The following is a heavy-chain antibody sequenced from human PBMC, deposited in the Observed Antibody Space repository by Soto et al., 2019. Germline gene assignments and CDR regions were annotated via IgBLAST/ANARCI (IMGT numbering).Heavy chain of an antibody. CDR2: IYYSGST. V-gene: IGHV4-39*01. CDR3: ARIDVGTIAYYYYGMDV. Sequence: PSETLSLTCTVSGGSISSSSYYWGWIRQPPGKGLEWIGSIYYSGSTYYSPSLKSRVTISVDTSKNQFSLKLSSVTAADTAVYYCARIDVGTIAYYYYGMDVWGQGTTVTVS. D-gene: IGHD1-1*01. CDR1: GGSISSSSYY. J-gene: IGHJ6*02.